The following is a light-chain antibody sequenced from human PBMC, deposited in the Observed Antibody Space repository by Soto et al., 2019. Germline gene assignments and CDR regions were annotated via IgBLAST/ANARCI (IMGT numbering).Light chain of an antibody. V-gene: IGKV1-5*03. J-gene: IGKJ1*01. Sequence: DIQMTQFPSTLSASLGDRVTITCRASQSMSSXLAWYQQKPGKAPKLLIYKASSLESGVPSRFSGSGSGTEFTLTISSLQPDDFATYYCQQYNSHFTWTFGQGTKVDIK. CDR1: QSMSSX. CDR3: QQYNSHFTWT. CDR2: KAS.